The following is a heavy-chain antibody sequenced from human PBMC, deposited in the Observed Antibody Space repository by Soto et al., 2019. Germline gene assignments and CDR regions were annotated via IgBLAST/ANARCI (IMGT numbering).Heavy chain of an antibody. CDR3: ARDTYYYDSSDHFSADAFDI. J-gene: IGHJ3*02. Sequence: EVQLVESGGGLVQPGGSPRLSCAASGFTSSSYWIHWVRQAPGKGLVWVSRISNDGSSTNYADSVKGRFTISRDNAKKTVYLQMNRLRAEDTAVYYCARDTYYYDSSDHFSADAFDIWGQGTMVTVSS. CDR1: GFTSSSYW. CDR2: ISNDGSST. V-gene: IGHV3-74*01. D-gene: IGHD3-22*01.